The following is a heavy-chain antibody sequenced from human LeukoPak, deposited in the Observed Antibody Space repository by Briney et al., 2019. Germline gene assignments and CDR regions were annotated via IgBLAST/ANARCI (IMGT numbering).Heavy chain of an antibody. D-gene: IGHD5-18*01. V-gene: IGHV3-30*04. CDR2: ISYDGSNK. CDR3: ARDSGGYSYAYAFFDY. J-gene: IGHJ4*02. CDR1: GFTFSSYA. Sequence: GGSLRLSCAASGFTFSSYAMHWVRQAPGKGLEWVAVISYDGSNKYYADSVKGRFTISRDNSKNTLYLQMNSLRAEDTAVYYCARDSGGYSYAYAFFDYWGQGTLVTVSS.